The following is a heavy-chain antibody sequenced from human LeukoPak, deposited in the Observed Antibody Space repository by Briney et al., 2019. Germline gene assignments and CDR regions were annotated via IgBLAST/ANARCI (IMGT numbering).Heavy chain of an antibody. V-gene: IGHV3-48*01. CDR2: ISSSRSSI. CDR3: ARVRFDY. J-gene: IGHJ4*02. Sequence: GGSLRLSCAASGFMLINHGMNWVRQAPGKGLEWVSYISSSRSSIYYADSVKGRFTISRDNAKNSRYLQMNSLRAEDTAVYYCARVRFDYWGQGTLVTVSS. CDR1: GFMLINHG.